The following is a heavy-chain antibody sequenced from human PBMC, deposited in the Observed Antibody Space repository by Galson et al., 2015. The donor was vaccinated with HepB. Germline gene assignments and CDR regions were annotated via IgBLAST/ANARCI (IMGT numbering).Heavy chain of an antibody. Sequence: SVKVSCKASGYTFTSYYMHWVRQAPGQGLEWMGIINPSGGSTSYAQKLQGRVTMTRDTSTSTVYMELSSLRSEDTAVYYCARDEAEMATIGDYWGQGTLVTVSS. D-gene: IGHD5-24*01. J-gene: IGHJ4*02. CDR2: INPSGGST. CDR1: GYTFTSYY. V-gene: IGHV1-46*04. CDR3: ARDEAEMATIGDY.